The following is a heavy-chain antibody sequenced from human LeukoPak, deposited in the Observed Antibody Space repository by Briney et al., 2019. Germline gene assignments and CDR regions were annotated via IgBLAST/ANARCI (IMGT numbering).Heavy chain of an antibody. CDR3: ARDKGSSLPLYGMDV. CDR1: GFTFSTYA. Sequence: GGSLRLSCAASGFTFSTYAIHWVRQAPGKGLEWVAVISYDGSNKYYADSVKGRFTISRDNSKNTLYLQMNSLRAEDTAVYYCARDKGSSLPLYGMDVWGQGTTVTVSS. D-gene: IGHD6-6*01. J-gene: IGHJ6*02. V-gene: IGHV3-30*04. CDR2: ISYDGSNK.